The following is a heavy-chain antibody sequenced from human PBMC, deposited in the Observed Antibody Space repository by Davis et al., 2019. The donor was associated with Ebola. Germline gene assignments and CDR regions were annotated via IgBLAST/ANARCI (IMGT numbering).Heavy chain of an antibody. CDR2: INHSGST. D-gene: IGHD1-26*01. CDR1: GGSFSGYY. Sequence: PSETLSLTCAVYGGSFSGYYWSWIRQPPGKGLEWIGEINHSGSTNYNPSLKSRVTISVDTSKNQFSLKLSSVTAADTAVYYCARVLVGAIRHYWYFDLWGRGTLVTVSS. J-gene: IGHJ2*01. V-gene: IGHV4-34*01. CDR3: ARVLVGAIRHYWYFDL.